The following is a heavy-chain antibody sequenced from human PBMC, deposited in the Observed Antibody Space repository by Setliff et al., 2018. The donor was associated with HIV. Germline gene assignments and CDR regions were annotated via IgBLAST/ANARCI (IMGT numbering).Heavy chain of an antibody. V-gene: IGHV3-23*01. CDR3: ARDPIVGSPDYFDF. CDR1: GFTFSNYA. Sequence: GSLRLSCAASGFTFSNYAMSWVRQAPGEGLEWVSAILSTGERTFYADSVEGRFTISRDNSRNRLFLQMNSLRVEDTAVYYCARDPIVGSPDYFDFWGQGTLVTVSS. D-gene: IGHD1-26*01. CDR2: ILSTGERT. J-gene: IGHJ4*02.